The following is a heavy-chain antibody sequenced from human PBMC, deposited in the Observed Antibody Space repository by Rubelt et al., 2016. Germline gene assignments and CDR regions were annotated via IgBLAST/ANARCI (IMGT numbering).Heavy chain of an antibody. CDR2: ISGGGGTT. Sequence: YAMSWVRQAPGKGLECVSGISGGGGTTYYADSVKGRFTISRDNSKNTLYLQMNSLRAEDTAVYYCAKVTGKIDYWGQGTLVTVSS. V-gene: IGHV3-23*01. J-gene: IGHJ4*02. CDR1: YA. D-gene: IGHD3-10*01. CDR3: AKVTGKIDY.